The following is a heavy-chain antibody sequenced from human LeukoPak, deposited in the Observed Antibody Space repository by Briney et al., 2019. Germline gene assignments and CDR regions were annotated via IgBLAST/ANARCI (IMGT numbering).Heavy chain of an antibody. CDR1: GFTFSSYE. CDR2: ISSCGMTI. CDR3: ARDDYDIVTGYYSMYSYGVDV. D-gene: IGHD3-9*01. V-gene: IGHV3-48*03. Sequence: GGSLRLSCEASGFTFSSYEMNWVRQAPGKGLEWISYISSCGMTIYYADSVRGRFTVSRDNTKNSLFLQMNSLRAEDTAVYFCARDDYDIVTGYYSMYSYGVDVWGQGTAVTVSS. J-gene: IGHJ6*02.